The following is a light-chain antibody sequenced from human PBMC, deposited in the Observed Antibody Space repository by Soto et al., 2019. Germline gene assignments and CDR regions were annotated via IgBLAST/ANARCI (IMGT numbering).Light chain of an antibody. J-gene: IGKJ1*01. Sequence: EVVMTQSPATLSVSPGERVTLSCRASQSINAHLAWYQQKPGQAPRLLIHGASTSATGIPARFSGSGFGTEFILTISSLKSEDFAVYYCQQYNTWLWTFGQGPKVEIQ. CDR1: QSINAH. CDR2: GAS. CDR3: QQYNTWLWT. V-gene: IGKV3-15*01.